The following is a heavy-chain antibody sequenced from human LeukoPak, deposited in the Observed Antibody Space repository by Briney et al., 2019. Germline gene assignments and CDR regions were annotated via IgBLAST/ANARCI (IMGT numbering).Heavy chain of an antibody. Sequence: GGSLRLSCAASGFTFRTYGMNWVRQAPGKGLEWVSFISSSSSYIYYADSVKGRFTISRDNAANSLYLQMDSLRAEDTAVYYCARDLGVVRGVFTLDYWGQGTLVTVSS. CDR1: GFTFRTYG. D-gene: IGHD3-10*01. V-gene: IGHV3-21*01. J-gene: IGHJ4*02. CDR3: ARDLGVVRGVFTLDY. CDR2: ISSSSSYI.